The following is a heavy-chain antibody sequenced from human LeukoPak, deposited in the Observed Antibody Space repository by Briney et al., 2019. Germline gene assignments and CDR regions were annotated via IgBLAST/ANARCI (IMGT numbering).Heavy chain of an antibody. J-gene: IGHJ3*01. D-gene: IGHD6-19*01. Sequence: GGSLRLSCAASGFXFSSYWMHWVRQAPGKGLVWVSRINTDGSYTSYADSVKGRFTISRDNAKNTLYLQVNSLRAEDTAVYYCAKDSDIAVAGTDDAFDLWGQGTMVTVSS. CDR3: AKDSDIAVAGTDDAFDL. CDR1: GFXFSSYW. CDR2: INTDGSYT. V-gene: IGHV3-74*01.